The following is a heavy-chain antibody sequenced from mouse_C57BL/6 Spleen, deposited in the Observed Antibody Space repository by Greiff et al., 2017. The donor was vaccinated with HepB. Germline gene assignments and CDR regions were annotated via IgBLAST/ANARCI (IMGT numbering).Heavy chain of an antibody. CDR2: IDPENGDT. Sequence: EVQLQQSGAELVRPGASVKLSCTASGFNIKDDYMHWVKQRPEQGLEWIGWIDPENGDTEYASKFQGKATITADTSSNTAYLQLSSLTSEDTAVYYCTTFGGYYVGYAMDYWGQGTSVTVSS. CDR3: TTFGGYYVGYAMDY. CDR1: GFNIKDDY. D-gene: IGHD2-3*01. V-gene: IGHV14-4*01. J-gene: IGHJ4*01.